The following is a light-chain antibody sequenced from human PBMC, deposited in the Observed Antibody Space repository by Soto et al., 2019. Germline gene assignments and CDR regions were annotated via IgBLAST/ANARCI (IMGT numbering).Light chain of an antibody. CDR2: GAS. Sequence: EIVMTQSPATLSVSPGESDTLSCRASQSVSNNLAWYQQKPGQAPRLLIYGASTRATGIPARFSGSGSGTEFTLTISSLQSEDFAVYYCQQYNNWPPLTFGGGTKVDIK. V-gene: IGKV3-15*01. J-gene: IGKJ4*01. CDR1: QSVSNN. CDR3: QQYNNWPPLT.